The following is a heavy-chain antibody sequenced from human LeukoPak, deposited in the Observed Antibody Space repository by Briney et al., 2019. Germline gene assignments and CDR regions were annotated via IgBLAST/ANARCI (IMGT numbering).Heavy chain of an antibody. J-gene: IGHJ4*02. CDR3: ARASIAVEFDY. V-gene: IGHV1-2*02. CDR2: INPNSGGT. D-gene: IGHD6-19*01. Sequence: ASVKVSCKASGYTFTSYGISWVRQAPGQGLEWMGWINPNSGGTNYAQKFQGRVTMTRDTSISTAYMELSRLRSDDTAVYYCARASIAVEFDYWGQGTLVTVSS. CDR1: GYTFTSYG.